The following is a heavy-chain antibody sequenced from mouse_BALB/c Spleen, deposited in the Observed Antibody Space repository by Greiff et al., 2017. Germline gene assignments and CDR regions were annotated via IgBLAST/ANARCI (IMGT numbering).Heavy chain of an antibody. CDR1: GFAFSSYD. V-gene: IGHV5-12-1*01. D-gene: IGHD2-4*01. CDR3: ARHGTSTMITTSSDY. J-gene: IGHJ2*01. CDR2: ISSGGGST. Sequence: EVQLQESGGGLVKPGGSLKLSCAASGFAFSSYDMSWVRQTPEKRLEWVAYISSGGGSTYYPDTVKGRFTISRDNAKNTLYLQMSSLKSEDTAMYYCARHGTSTMITTSSDYWGQGTTLTVSS.